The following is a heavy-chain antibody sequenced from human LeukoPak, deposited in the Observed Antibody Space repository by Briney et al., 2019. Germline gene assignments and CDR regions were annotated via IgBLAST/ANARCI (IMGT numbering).Heavy chain of an antibody. J-gene: IGHJ4*02. CDR1: GFTFSSYFW. CDR3: VRDLDLGGYSSFEY. V-gene: IGHV3-74*01. CDR2: IKSDGSSS. Sequence: GGSLRLSCAASGFTFSSYFWMHWVRQAPGKGLVWVSRIKSDGSSSTYADSVKGRFIISRDNAKNSLYLQMNTLRAEDTAVYYCVRDLDLGGYSSFEYWGQGTLVTVSS. D-gene: IGHD4-23*01.